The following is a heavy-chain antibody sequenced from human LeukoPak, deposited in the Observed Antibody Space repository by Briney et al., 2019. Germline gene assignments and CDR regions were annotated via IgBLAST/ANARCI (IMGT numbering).Heavy chain of an antibody. V-gene: IGHV1-8*01. J-gene: IGHJ5*02. CDR3: ARNPYTSGSFDP. D-gene: IGHD6-19*01. CDR2: MSPSSGNT. CDR1: GYIFTNYD. Sequence: ASVKVSCKASGYIFTNYDITWVRQATGQGLEWMGWMSPSSGNTVYAQKFQGRVTMTRNTSINTAYMELKSLRSEDTAVYYCARNPYTSGSFDPWGHGTLVTVSS.